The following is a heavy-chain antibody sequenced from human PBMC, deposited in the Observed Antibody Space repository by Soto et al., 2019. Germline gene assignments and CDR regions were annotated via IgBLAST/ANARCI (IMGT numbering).Heavy chain of an antibody. CDR3: ARQASYWHGGGGWFDP. V-gene: IGHV3-13*01. J-gene: IGHJ5*02. Sequence: EVQLVESGGGLVQPGGSLRLSCAASGFTFSAYDMHWVRQPTGKGLEWVSAIGTQHDTYYPDSVKGRFTISRENAKNSLDLQMNSQRTGDTGVYYCARQASYWHGGGGWFDPWGQGTLVTVSS. D-gene: IGHD2-8*02. CDR1: GFTFSAYD. CDR2: IGTQHDT.